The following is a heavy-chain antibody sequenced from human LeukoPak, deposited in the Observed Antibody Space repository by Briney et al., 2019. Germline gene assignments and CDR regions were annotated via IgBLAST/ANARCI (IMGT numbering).Heavy chain of an antibody. V-gene: IGHV4-59*01. Sequence: PSETLSLTCTVSGGSISSYYWSWIRQPPGKGLEWIGYIYYSGSTNYNPSLKSRVTISVDTSKNQFSLKLSSVTAADTAVYYCARDRSDAGSGSYPVLPDYWGQGTLVTVSS. CDR3: ARDRSDAGSGSYPVLPDY. D-gene: IGHD3-10*01. CDR2: IYYSGST. J-gene: IGHJ4*02. CDR1: GGSISSYY.